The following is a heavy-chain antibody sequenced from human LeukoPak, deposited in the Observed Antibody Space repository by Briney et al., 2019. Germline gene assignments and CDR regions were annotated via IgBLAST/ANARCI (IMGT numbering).Heavy chain of an antibody. CDR1: GGSFSGYY. Sequence: SETLSLTCAVDGGSFSGYYWSWIRQPPGKGLERIGEINHSGSTNYNPSLKSRVTISVDTSKNQFSLKLSSVTAADTAVYYCARYFGFTWGRNYYYYYGMDVWGQGTTVTVSS. J-gene: IGHJ6*02. CDR2: INHSGST. CDR3: ARYFGFTWGRNYYYYYGMDV. D-gene: IGHD3-9*01. V-gene: IGHV4-34*01.